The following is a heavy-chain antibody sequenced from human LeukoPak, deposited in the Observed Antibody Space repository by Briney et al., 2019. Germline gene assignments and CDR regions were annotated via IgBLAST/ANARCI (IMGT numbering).Heavy chain of an antibody. CDR1: GGSVSSGRYY. Sequence: PSETLSLTCTGSGGSVSSGRYYWSWIRQPPGKGLEWVGYIYYSGNSNYNPSLKSRINISVDTSKNQFSLKLSSVTAADAAVYYCAREGRRSSGWNWYFDLWGRGTLVTVSS. CDR2: IYYSGNS. V-gene: IGHV4-61*01. J-gene: IGHJ2*01. D-gene: IGHD6-19*01. CDR3: AREGRRSSGWNWYFDL.